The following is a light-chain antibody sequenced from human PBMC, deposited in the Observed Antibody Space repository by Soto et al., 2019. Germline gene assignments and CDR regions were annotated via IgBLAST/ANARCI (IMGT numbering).Light chain of an antibody. V-gene: IGKV3-20*01. CDR3: QQYGSSPPWT. J-gene: IGKJ1*01. CDR2: GAS. CDR1: QSVSSSY. Sequence: EIVLTQSPGTLSLSPGERATLSCRASQSVSSSYLAWYQQKPGQAPSLLIYGASSRATGIPDRFSGSGSGTDFTLNISRLEPEDFAGYYCQQYGSSPPWTFGQGTKVEIK.